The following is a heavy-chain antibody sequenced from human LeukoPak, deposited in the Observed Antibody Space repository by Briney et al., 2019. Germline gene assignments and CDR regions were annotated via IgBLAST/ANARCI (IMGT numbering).Heavy chain of an antibody. Sequence: SETLSPTCTVSGGSISSSSYYWGWIRQPPGKGLEWIGSIYYSGSTYYNPSLKSRVTISVDTSKNQFSLKLSSVTAADAAVYYCARQVRDGYNLDYWGQGTLVTVSS. V-gene: IGHV4-39*01. D-gene: IGHD5-24*01. CDR1: GGSISSSSYY. CDR3: ARQVRDGYNLDY. J-gene: IGHJ4*02. CDR2: IYYSGST.